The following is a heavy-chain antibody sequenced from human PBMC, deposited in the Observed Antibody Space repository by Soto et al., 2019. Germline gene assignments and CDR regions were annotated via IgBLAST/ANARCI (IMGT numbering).Heavy chain of an antibody. D-gene: IGHD5-12*01. J-gene: IGHJ4*02. CDR1: GGSISSYY. V-gene: IGHV4-59*01. Sequence: SETLSLTCAVSGGSISSYYWSWIRRPPGKGLEWIGYIYYSGSTNYNPSLKSRVTISVETSKNQFSLKLSCVTAADTAVYYCARVGGRGAPIFEYWGEGTLVTVSS. CDR2: IYYSGST. CDR3: ARVGGRGAPIFEY.